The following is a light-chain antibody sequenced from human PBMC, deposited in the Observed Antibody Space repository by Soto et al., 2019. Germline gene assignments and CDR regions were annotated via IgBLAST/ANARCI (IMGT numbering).Light chain of an antibody. Sequence: EFVLTQSPGTLSLSPGERATLSCRASQTVRNNYLAWYQQNPGQAPRLLIYDASSRATGIPDRFSGGGSGTDFTLTISRLEAEDFAVSYCQQFSSYPLSFGGGTKVEIK. CDR3: QQFSSYPLS. V-gene: IGKV3-20*01. CDR1: QTVRNNY. J-gene: IGKJ4*01. CDR2: DAS.